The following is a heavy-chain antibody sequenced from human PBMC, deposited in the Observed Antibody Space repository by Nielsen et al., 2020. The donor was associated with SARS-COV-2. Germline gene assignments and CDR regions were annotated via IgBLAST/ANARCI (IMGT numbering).Heavy chain of an antibody. CDR1: GFTINTYW. CDR2: IDVDGSNT. D-gene: IGHD4-17*01. CDR3: ARDRLGGAKDRYYGLAV. V-gene: IGHV3-74*01. J-gene: IGHJ6*02. Sequence: GESLKISCAASGFTINTYWMFWVRQAPGKGLVWVSHIDVDGSNTNYADSVQGRFTISRDNTKNTLSLQMNSLRAEDTAIYYCARDRLGGAKDRYYGLAVWGQGTTVTVSS.